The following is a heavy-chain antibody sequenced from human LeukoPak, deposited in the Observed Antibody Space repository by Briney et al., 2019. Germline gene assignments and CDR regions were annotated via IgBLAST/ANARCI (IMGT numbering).Heavy chain of an antibody. J-gene: IGHJ4*02. Sequence: ASVKVSCKASGGTFSSYAISWVRQAPGQGLEWMGGIIPIFGTANYAQKFQGRVTMTEDTSIDTAYMELSSLRSEDTAVYYCATDIAGERLDCSSTSCYVVDYWGQGTLVTVSS. CDR3: ATDIAGERLDCSSTSCYVVDY. CDR1: GGTFSSYA. CDR2: IIPIFGTA. V-gene: IGHV1-69*06. D-gene: IGHD2-2*01.